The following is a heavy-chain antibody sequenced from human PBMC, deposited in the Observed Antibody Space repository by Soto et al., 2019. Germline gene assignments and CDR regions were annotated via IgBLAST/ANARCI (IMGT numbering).Heavy chain of an antibody. D-gene: IGHD2-15*01. Sequence: QVQLVESGGGVVQPGGSLRLSCTTSGFTFNTYGMHWVRQAPGKGLEWVAIIWSDGSTKYYADSVKGRFTISRDKSKNTLYLQMNSLRAEDTALYYCARADCTGAYCYSWPFNYGVDVWGQGTTVTVSS. CDR3: ARADCTGAYCYSWPFNYGVDV. CDR2: IWSDGSTK. J-gene: IGHJ6*02. CDR1: GFTFNTYG. V-gene: IGHV3-33*08.